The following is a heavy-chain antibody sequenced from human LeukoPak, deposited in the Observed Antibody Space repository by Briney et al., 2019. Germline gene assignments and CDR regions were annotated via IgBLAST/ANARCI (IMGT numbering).Heavy chain of an antibody. CDR2: INHSGST. CDR1: GGSFSGYY. J-gene: IGHJ6*02. Sequence: KSSETLSLTCAVYGGSFSGYYWSWIRQPPGKGLEWIGEINHSGSTNYNPSLKSRVTISVDTSKNQFSLKLSSVTAADTAVYYCARVPRVAAAGTVLYGMDVWGQGTKLTVSS. CDR3: ARVPRVAAAGTVLYGMDV. V-gene: IGHV4-34*01. D-gene: IGHD6-13*01.